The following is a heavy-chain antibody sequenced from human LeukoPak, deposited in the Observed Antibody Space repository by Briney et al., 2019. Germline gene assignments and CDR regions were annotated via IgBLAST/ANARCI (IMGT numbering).Heavy chain of an antibody. CDR3: ARDRWTMVRGVILH. CDR1: GFTFNTYS. Sequence: GGSLRLSCAASGFTFNTYSVHWIRQAPGKGLEWVAVISYDGSNKYYADSVKGRFTISRDNSKNTLYLQMNSLRAEDTAVYYCARDRWTMVRGVILHWGQGTLVTVSS. J-gene: IGHJ4*02. CDR2: ISYDGSNK. D-gene: IGHD3-10*01. V-gene: IGHV3-30-3*01.